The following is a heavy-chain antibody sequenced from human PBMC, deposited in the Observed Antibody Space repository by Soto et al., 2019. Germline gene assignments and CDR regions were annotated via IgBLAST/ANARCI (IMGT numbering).Heavy chain of an antibody. CDR1: GYTFTTHA. D-gene: IGHD1-1*01. J-gene: IGHJ6*02. Sequence: SVKVSCKASGYTFTTHAMHWVRQAPGQSLEWMGWINGGTGQTKHSQRFQGRVNITRDTSASTAYMELSSLRSEDTAVYYCARGKGMEENYYYYGLDIWGQGTTVTV. CDR2: INGGTGQT. V-gene: IGHV1-3*01. CDR3: ARGKGMEENYYYYGLDI.